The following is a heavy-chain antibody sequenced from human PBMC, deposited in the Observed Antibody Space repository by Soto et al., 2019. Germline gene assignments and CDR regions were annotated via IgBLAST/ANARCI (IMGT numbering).Heavy chain of an antibody. CDR3: AKDRKLGATSWFDP. CDR2: FSGSGGGT. J-gene: IGHJ5*02. Sequence: AGGSLRLSCAASGFSISNYGVTWVRQAPGKGLEWVSGFSGSGGGTFYADSVKGRFTISRDNSKNTLYLQMNSLRAEDTAVYYCAKDRKLGATSWFDPWGQGTMITVSS. V-gene: IGHV3-23*01. CDR1: GFSISNYG. D-gene: IGHD1-26*01.